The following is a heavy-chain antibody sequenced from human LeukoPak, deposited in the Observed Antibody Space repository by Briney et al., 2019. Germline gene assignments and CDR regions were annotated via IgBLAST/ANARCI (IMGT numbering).Heavy chain of an antibody. V-gene: IGHV3-23*01. CDR3: ASTVKWELKSPRDY. CDR2: ISGSGSTT. J-gene: IGHJ4*02. D-gene: IGHD1-26*01. Sequence: GGSLRLSCAASGFTFSSYAMSWVRQAPGKGLEWVSVISGSGSTTYYADSVKGRFTISRDNSKNTLYLQMNSLRAEDTAVYYCASTVKWELKSPRDYWGQGTLVTVSS. CDR1: GFTFSSYA.